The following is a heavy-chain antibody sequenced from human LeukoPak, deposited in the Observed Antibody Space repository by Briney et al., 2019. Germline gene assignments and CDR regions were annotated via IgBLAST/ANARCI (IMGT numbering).Heavy chain of an antibody. J-gene: IGHJ4*02. V-gene: IGHV3-48*01. CDR2: ISSSSSTI. CDR3: ARDTSYYDFWSGYPGSYFDY. CDR1: GFTFSSYS. Sequence: PGGSLRLSCAASGFTFSSYSMNWVRQAPGKGLEWVSYISSSSSTIYYADSVKGRFTISRDNAKNSLYLQMNSLRAEDTAVYYCARDTSYYDFWSGYPGSYFDYWGQGTLVTVSS. D-gene: IGHD3-3*01.